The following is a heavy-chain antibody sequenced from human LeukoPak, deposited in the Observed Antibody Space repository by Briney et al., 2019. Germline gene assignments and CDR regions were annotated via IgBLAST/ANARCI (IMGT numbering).Heavy chain of an antibody. Sequence: SETLSLTCTVSGDSISNYYWSWIRQPAGKGLEWIGRIYTSGSTNYNPSLKSRVTMSVDTSKNQFSLKLSSVTAADTAVYYCARHTDYQLLNAFDIWGQGTMATVSS. CDR1: GDSISNYY. CDR3: ARHTDYQLLNAFDI. CDR2: IYTSGST. D-gene: IGHD2-2*01. V-gene: IGHV4-4*07. J-gene: IGHJ3*02.